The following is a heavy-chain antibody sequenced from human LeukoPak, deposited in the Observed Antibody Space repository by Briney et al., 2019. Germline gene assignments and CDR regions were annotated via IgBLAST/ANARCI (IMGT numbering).Heavy chain of an antibody. V-gene: IGHV3-23*01. CDR2: ISGSGGST. CDR1: GFTFTTYA. Sequence: PGGSLRLSCAASGFTFTTYAMTWVRQTPGKGLEWVSAISGSGGSTYYADSVKGRFTISRDNSKNTLYLQMNSLRAEDTAVYYCASSPYYDFWSGYYIYFDYWGQGTLVTVSS. D-gene: IGHD3-3*01. J-gene: IGHJ4*02. CDR3: ASSPYYDFWSGYYIYFDY.